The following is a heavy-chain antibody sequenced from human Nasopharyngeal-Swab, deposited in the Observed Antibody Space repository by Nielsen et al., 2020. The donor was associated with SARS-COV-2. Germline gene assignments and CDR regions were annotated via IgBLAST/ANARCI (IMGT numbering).Heavy chain of an antibody. J-gene: IGHJ4*02. CDR3: VRDTPAMFAY. CDR2: ISSSGDYI. CDR1: GFDFNIYT. Sequence: GESLKISCAASGFDFNIYTMNWVRQAPGKGLEWVSAISSSGDYIHYAASVEGRFTISRDNAKTSLYLQMNSLRAEDSAVYYCVRDTPAMFAYWGQGTLVTVSS. V-gene: IGHV3-21*01.